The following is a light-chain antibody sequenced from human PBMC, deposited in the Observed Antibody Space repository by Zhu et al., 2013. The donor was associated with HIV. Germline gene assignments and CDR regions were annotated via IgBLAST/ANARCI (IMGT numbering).Light chain of an antibody. CDR3: QKYNSAPWT. CDR2: DAS. J-gene: IGKJ1*01. CDR1: ETIRNNY. V-gene: IGKV3-20*01. Sequence: EILLTQSPGTLSLSPGERATLSCRTSETIRNNYLAWYQHKPGRAPSLLIYDASSRATGIPDRFRGSGSGTDFTLSISSLQPEDVATYYCQKYNSAPWTFGQGTKVEI.